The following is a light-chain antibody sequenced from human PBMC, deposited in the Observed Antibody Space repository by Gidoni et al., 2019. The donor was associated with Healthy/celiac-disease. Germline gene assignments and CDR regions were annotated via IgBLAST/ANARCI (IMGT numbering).Light chain of an antibody. CDR3: QSYDSSNQV. CDR1: SGSIASNY. Sequence: NFMLTLTPPLSESPRHTVTISCTRSSGSIASNYVQWYQQRPGSSPTTVIYEDNQRPSGVPDRFSGSIDSSSNSASLTISGLKTEDEADYYCQSYDSSNQVFGGGTKLTVL. V-gene: IGLV6-57*01. J-gene: IGLJ3*02. CDR2: EDN.